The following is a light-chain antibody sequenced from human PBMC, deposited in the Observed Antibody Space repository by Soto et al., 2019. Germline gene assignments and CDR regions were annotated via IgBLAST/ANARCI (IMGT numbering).Light chain of an antibody. J-gene: IGKJ1*01. CDR2: KVS. Sequence: DVVMTQSPLSLPVTLGQPASISCRSSQSLIHSDGNAYLNWFQQRPGQSTRRLIYKVSDRDSGVPDRFTGSGSGTDFTLKISRVEAEDVGVYYCRKGTHWTWTFGQGTEVEIK. CDR1: QSLIHSDGNAY. V-gene: IGKV2-30*02. CDR3: RKGTHWTWT.